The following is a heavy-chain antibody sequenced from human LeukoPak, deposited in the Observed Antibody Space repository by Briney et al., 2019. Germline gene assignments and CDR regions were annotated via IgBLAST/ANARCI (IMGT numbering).Heavy chain of an antibody. CDR1: GFTFSGST. CDR3: IGGAVSGSYSGLDV. D-gene: IGHD1-26*01. CDR2: IRTNPNNYAT. Sequence: PGGSLKLSCAASGFTFSGSTIHWVRQASGKGLEWVGRIRTNPNNYATAYGTSVKGRFTLSRDDSRNTAYLQMNSLKTEDTAVYYCIGGAVSGSYSGLDVWGQGTTVTVSS. J-gene: IGHJ6*02. V-gene: IGHV3-73*01.